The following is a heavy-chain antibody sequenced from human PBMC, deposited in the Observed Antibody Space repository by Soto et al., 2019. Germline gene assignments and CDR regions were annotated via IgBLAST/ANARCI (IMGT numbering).Heavy chain of an antibody. CDR1: GFTFSDYY. Sequence: GGSLRLSCAASGFTFSDYYMSWIRQAPGKGLEWVSYISSSGSTIYYADSVKGRFTISRDNAKNSLYLQMNSLRAEDTAVYYCARERTWIQLESSVVDMDVWGQGTTVTVSS. CDR2: ISSSGSTI. CDR3: ARERTWIQLESSVVDMDV. V-gene: IGHV3-11*01. D-gene: IGHD5-18*01. J-gene: IGHJ6*02.